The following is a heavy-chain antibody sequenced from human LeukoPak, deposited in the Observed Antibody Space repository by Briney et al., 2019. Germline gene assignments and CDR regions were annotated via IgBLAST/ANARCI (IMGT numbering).Heavy chain of an antibody. J-gene: IGHJ4*02. CDR3: AKVTAFEAAADLSPRDY. CDR2: IIGSGGST. D-gene: IGHD6-13*01. V-gene: IGHV3-23*01. CDR1: GLTFSSFA. Sequence: GGSLSLSCAASGLTFSSFAMSWVRQAPGKGLEWVSAIIGSGGSTYYEDSGKGRFTISRDNSKNTLYLQMNSLRAEDTAVYYCAKVTAFEAAADLSPRDYWGQGTLVTVSS.